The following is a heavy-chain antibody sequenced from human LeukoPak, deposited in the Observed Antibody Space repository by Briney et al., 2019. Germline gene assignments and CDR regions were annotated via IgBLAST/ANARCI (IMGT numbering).Heavy chain of an antibody. CDR2: LYSGGNT. D-gene: IGHD3-22*01. CDR3: ARELYYHDSSGYYFDY. CDR1: GLTVSSSY. Sequence: RAGGSLRLSCAASGLTVSSSYMSWVRQAPGKGLEWVSVLYSGGNTYYADSVKGRFTISRDNSKNTLYLQTNSLRAEDTAVYYCARELYYHDSSGYYFDYWGQGTLVTVSS. J-gene: IGHJ4*02. V-gene: IGHV3-53*05.